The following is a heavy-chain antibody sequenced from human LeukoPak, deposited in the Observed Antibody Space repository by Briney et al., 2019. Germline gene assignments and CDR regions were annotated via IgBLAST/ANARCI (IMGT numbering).Heavy chain of an antibody. Sequence: PSETLSLTCTVSGGSISSYYWSWIRQPAGKGLEWIGRIYTSGSTNYNPSPKSRVTMSVDTSKNQFSLKLSSVTAADTAVYYCARDRPHYSSSWYYGMDVWGQGTTVTVSS. D-gene: IGHD6-13*01. CDR1: GGSISSYY. V-gene: IGHV4-4*07. J-gene: IGHJ6*02. CDR3: ARDRPHYSSSWYYGMDV. CDR2: IYTSGST.